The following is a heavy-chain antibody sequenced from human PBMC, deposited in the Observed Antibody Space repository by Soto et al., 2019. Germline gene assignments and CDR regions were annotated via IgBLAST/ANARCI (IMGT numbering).Heavy chain of an antibody. J-gene: IGHJ4*02. V-gene: IGHV3-15*01. Sequence: EVQLVESGGGLVKPGGSLRLSCAASGFTLSNAWMSWVRQAPGKGLEWVGRTKSKADGGTTDYAALVKGRFTISRDDSKNTLYLQMNSLKTEDTAVYYCTTEISTPFGVIIIWDYWGQGTLVTVSS. D-gene: IGHD3-3*01. CDR1: GFTLSNAW. CDR2: TKSKADGGTT. CDR3: TTEISTPFGVIIIWDY.